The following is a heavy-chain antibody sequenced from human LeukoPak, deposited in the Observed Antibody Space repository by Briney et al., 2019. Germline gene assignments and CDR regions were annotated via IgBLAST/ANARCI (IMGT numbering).Heavy chain of an antibody. CDR1: GFTFSSYD. CDR2: ISYDGSNK. J-gene: IGHJ4*02. Sequence: GGSLRLSCAASGFTFSSYDMHWVRQAPGKGLEWVTVISYDGSNKYYADSVKGRFTISRDNSKNTLYLQMNSLRAEDTAVYYCAKGMSSGWYLVSDYWGQGTLVTVSS. V-gene: IGHV3-30*18. D-gene: IGHD6-19*01. CDR3: AKGMSSGWYLVSDY.